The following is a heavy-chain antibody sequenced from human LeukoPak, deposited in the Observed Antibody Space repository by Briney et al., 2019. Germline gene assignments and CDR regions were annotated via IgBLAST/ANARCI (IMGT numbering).Heavy chain of an antibody. CDR1: GGSISSYY. Sequence: SETLSLTCTVSGGSISSYYWSWLRQPPGKGLEWIGYIYHSGSTYYNPSLKSRVTISVDRSKNQFSLKLSSVTAADTAVYYCARAQMATIALDYWGQGTLVTVSS. CDR2: IYHSGST. J-gene: IGHJ4*02. CDR3: ARAQMATIALDY. D-gene: IGHD5-24*01. V-gene: IGHV4-59*12.